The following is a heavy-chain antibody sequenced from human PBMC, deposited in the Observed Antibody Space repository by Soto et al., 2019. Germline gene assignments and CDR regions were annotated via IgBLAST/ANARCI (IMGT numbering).Heavy chain of an antibody. D-gene: IGHD5-18*01. CDR3: ARTIQLWSIDY. J-gene: IGHJ4*02. CDR2: IYSGGST. V-gene: IGHV3-53*01. Sequence: GGSLRLSCAASGFTVSSNYMSWVRQAPGKGLEWVSVIYSGGSTYYADSVKGRFTISRDNSENTLYLQMNSLRAEDTAVYYCARTIQLWSIDYWGQGTLVTVSS. CDR1: GFTVSSNY.